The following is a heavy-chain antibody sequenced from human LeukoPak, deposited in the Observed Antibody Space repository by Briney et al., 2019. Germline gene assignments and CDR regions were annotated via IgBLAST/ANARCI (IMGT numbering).Heavy chain of an antibody. V-gene: IGHV4-34*01. CDR1: GGSFSGYY. CDR3: ARGGITMVRGVMRYMDV. Sequence: SETLSLTCAVYGGSFSGYYWSWLRQPPGKGLEWIGEINHSGSTNYNPSLKSRVTISVDTSKNQFSLKLSSVTAADTAVYYCARGGITMVRGVMRYMDVWGKGTTVTVSS. CDR2: INHSGST. D-gene: IGHD3-10*01. J-gene: IGHJ6*03.